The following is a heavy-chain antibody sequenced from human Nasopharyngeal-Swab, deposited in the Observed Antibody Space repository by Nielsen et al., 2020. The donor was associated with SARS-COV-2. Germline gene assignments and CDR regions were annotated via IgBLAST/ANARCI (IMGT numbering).Heavy chain of an antibody. D-gene: IGHD3-10*01. CDR3: ARDAAYGSGSFVADY. CDR2: ISAYNGDT. CDR1: GYTFNSNG. V-gene: IGHV1-18*01. Sequence: ASVKVSCKASGYTFNSNGISWVRQAPAQGFEWMGWISAYNGDTNYAQKLQGRVTMTTDTSTSTAYMELRSLRSDDTAVYYCARDAAYGSGSFVADYWGQGTLVTVSS. J-gene: IGHJ4*02.